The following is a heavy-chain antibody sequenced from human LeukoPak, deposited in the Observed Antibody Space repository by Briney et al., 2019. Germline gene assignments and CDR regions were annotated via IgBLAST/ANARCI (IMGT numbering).Heavy chain of an antibody. V-gene: IGHV3-74*03. D-gene: IGHD2-8*01. CDR3: ARDRFCTTDRCSDY. CDR1: GFTFSYYW. J-gene: IGHJ4*02. CDR2: IKPDGTST. Sequence: GGSLRLSCAASGFTFSYYWMHWVRQAPGKGLVRVTRIKPDGTSTTYADSVKGRFTISRDNAKNTLYLQMNSLRVEDTAVYYCARDRFCTTDRCSDYWGQGTLVTVSS.